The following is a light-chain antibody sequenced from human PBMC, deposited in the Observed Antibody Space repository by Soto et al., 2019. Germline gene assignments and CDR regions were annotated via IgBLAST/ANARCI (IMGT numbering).Light chain of an antibody. CDR3: QQRSNWRIT. CDR1: QSVSSY. J-gene: IGKJ5*01. Sequence: EIVLTQSPATLSLSPGEGATLSCRASQSVSSYLAWYQQKPGQAPRLLIYDASNRATGIPARFSGSGSGTDFTLTISRLEPEDFAVYYCQQRSNWRITFGQGTRLEIK. V-gene: IGKV3-11*01. CDR2: DAS.